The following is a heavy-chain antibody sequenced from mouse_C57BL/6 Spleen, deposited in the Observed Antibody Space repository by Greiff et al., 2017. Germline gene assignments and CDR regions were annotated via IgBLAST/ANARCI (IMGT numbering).Heavy chain of an antibody. CDR3: ASNLYYDYDEGDGFDY. D-gene: IGHD2-4*01. CDR1: GYSFTDYN. V-gene: IGHV1-39*01. Sequence: VQLQQSGVELVKPGASVKISCKASGYSFTDYNMNWVKQSNGKSLEWIGVINPNYGTTSYNQKFKGKATLTVDQSSSTAYMQLNSLTSEDSAVYYCASNLYYDYDEGDGFDYWGQGTTLTVSS. J-gene: IGHJ2*01. CDR2: INPNYGTT.